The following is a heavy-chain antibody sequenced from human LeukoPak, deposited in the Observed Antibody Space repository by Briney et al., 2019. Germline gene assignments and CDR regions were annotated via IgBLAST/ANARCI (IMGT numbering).Heavy chain of an antibody. CDR3: ARDLDSGSYFFAY. J-gene: IGHJ4*02. V-gene: IGHV3-48*04. Sequence: GGSLRLSCAASGFTFSSYSMNWVRQAPGKGLEWVSYISSSSSTIYYADSVEGRFTISRDNAKNSLYLQMSSLRAEDTAVYYCARDLDSGSYFFAYWGQGTPVIVSS. D-gene: IGHD3-22*01. CDR2: ISSSSSTI. CDR1: GFTFSSYS.